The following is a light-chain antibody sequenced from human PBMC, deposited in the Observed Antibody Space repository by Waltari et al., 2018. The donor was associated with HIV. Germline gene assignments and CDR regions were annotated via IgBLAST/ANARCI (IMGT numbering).Light chain of an antibody. CDR1: SNNVEDSG. CDR2: RNN. CDR3: SAWDNTLNGWV. J-gene: IGLJ3*02. Sequence: QAGLTQPPSLSVGLGQTATLTCTGDSNNVEDSGAASLQHPQGHPPKVLSHRNNNPASGVSEKFSAFRSGKTAFLAITGLRPEDEADYFCSAWDNTLNGWVFGGGTQLTVL. V-gene: IGLV10-54*04.